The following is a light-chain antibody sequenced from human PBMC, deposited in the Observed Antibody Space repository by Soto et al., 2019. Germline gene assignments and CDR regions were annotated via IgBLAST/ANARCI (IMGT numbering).Light chain of an antibody. CDR2: GAS. CDR3: QQYHNWPPQYT. Sequence: EIVMTQSPASLSVSPGDGATLSCCASQSVASNVAWYQQRPGQGPRLLIHGASTRAAGVPARCSGSGSGTDFTLTISSLQSEDFAVYYCQQYHNWPPQYTFGQGTKLQIK. J-gene: IGKJ2*01. CDR1: QSVASN. V-gene: IGKV3-15*01.